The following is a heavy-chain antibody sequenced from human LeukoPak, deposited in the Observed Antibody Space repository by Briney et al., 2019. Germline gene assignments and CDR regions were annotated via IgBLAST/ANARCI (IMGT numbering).Heavy chain of an antibody. CDR1: GGSISSYY. J-gene: IGHJ6*03. D-gene: IGHD3/OR15-3a*01. Sequence: PSETLSLTCTVSGGSISSYYWSWIRQPPGKGLEWIGYIYYSGSTNYNPSLKSRVTISVDTSKNQFSLKLSSVTAADTAVYYCARVLGLHYYMDVWGKGTTVTISS. CDR2: IYYSGST. V-gene: IGHV4-59*01. CDR3: ARVLGLHYYMDV.